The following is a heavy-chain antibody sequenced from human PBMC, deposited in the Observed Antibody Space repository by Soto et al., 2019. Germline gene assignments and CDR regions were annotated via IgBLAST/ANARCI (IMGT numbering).Heavy chain of an antibody. Sequence: GAPVKVSCKASCYTFSNYGISWGRQAPGQGLEWMGWISAYNGNTNYAQKLQGRVTMTTDTSTSTAYMELRSLRSDDTAVYYCARWYSSSWYTSPVAFDIWGQGTMVTVSS. D-gene: IGHD6-13*01. CDR3: ARWYSSSWYTSPVAFDI. CDR2: ISAYNGNT. CDR1: CYTFSNYG. J-gene: IGHJ3*02. V-gene: IGHV1-18*01.